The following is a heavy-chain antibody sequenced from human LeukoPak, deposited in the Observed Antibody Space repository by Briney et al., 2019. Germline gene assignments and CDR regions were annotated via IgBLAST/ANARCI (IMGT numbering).Heavy chain of an antibody. CDR1: GYTFTSYG. CDR2: ISAYNGNT. Sequence: ASVKVSCKASGYTFTSYGISWVRPAPGQGLEWMGWISAYNGNTNYAQKFQGRVTMTRDTSISTAYMELSRLRSDDTAVYYCARGTARKYQLLSEMIDYWGQGTLVTVSS. CDR3: ARGTARKYQLLSEMIDY. J-gene: IGHJ4*02. D-gene: IGHD2-2*01. V-gene: IGHV1-18*01.